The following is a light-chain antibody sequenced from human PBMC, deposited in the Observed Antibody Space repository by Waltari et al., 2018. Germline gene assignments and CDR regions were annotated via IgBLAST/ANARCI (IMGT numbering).Light chain of an antibody. CDR2: LGS. CDR3: MQALQTPLT. J-gene: IGKJ5*01. V-gene: IGKV2-28*01. Sequence: DIVMTQSPLSLPVTPGEPASISCRSSQSLLHSNGYSYLDWYLQKPGQSPQLLIYLGSNRASGVPDRFSGSGSDTDFTLKISRVEAEDVGVYYCMQALQTPLTFGQGTRLGIK. CDR1: QSLLHSNGYSY.